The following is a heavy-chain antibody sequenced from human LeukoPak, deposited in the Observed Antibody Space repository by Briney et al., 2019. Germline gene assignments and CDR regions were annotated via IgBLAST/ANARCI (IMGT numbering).Heavy chain of an antibody. V-gene: IGHV1-24*01. CDR3: AIDLPHLYCTNGVCLDY. J-gene: IGHJ4*02. CDR1: GXXXXXXX. CDR2: XXPEDGET. D-gene: IGHD2-8*01. Sequence: KXXXKVSGXXXXXXXXXWVXQXPGKXXXXXXXXXPEDGETIYAQKFQGRVTMTEDTSTDTAYMELSSLRSEDTAVYYCAIDLPHLYCTNGVCLDYWGQGTLVTVSS.